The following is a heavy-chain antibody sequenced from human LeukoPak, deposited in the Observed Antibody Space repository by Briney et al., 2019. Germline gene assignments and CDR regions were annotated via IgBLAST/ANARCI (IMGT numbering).Heavy chain of an antibody. CDR2: ISSSGSTI. J-gene: IGHJ4*02. Sequence: GGSLRLSCAASGFTLSDYYMSWIRQAPGKGLEWVSYISSSGSTIYYADSVKGRFTISRDNAKNSLYLQMNSLRAEDTAVYYCASGYCSGGSCYPPDYWGQGNLVTVSS. V-gene: IGHV3-11*01. CDR3: ASGYCSGGSCYPPDY. CDR1: GFTLSDYY. D-gene: IGHD2-15*01.